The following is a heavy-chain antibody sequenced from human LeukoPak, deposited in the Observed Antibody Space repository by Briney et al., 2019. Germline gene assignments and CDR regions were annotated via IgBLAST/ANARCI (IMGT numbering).Heavy chain of an antibody. CDR2: MYYSGST. V-gene: IGHV4-61*01. J-gene: IGHJ4*02. CDR1: GHSVSSGSYY. D-gene: IGHD3-9*01. Sequence: SETLSLTCTVSGHSVSSGSYYWRWIRQAPGKGLEWIGYMYYSGSTNYNPSLKSQFTISVDTSKNQFSLKLSSVTAADTAVYYCARGDDILTGYYPFDYWGQGTLVTVSS. CDR3: ARGDDILTGYYPFDY.